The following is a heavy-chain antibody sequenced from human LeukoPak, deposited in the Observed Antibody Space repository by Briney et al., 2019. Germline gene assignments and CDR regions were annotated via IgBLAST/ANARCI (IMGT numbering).Heavy chain of an antibody. CDR1: GGSIISSSHY. J-gene: IGHJ4*02. Sequence: SETLSHTCTVSGGSIISSSHYWAWMRQPPGKGLEWIGSIYYNGGTFYSPSLKSRASISVDTSKNQFSLKLRSVTAADTSVYFCAREEASAADYWGQGTLVTVSS. CDR2: IYYNGGT. CDR3: AREEASAADY. D-gene: IGHD6-13*01. V-gene: IGHV4-39*01.